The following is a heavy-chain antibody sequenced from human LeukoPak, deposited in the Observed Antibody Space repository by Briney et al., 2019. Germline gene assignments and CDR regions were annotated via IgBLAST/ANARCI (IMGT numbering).Heavy chain of an antibody. CDR1: GGSISSGGYY. Sequence: SETLSLTCTVSGGSISSGGYYWSWIRQPPGKGLEWIGYIYHSGSTYYNPSLKSRVTISVDRSKNQFSLKLSSVIAADTAVYYCARIPIEYSSSSAWYFDLWGRGTLVTVSS. CDR2: IYHSGST. D-gene: IGHD6-6*01. J-gene: IGHJ2*01. V-gene: IGHV4-30-2*01. CDR3: ARIPIEYSSSSAWYFDL.